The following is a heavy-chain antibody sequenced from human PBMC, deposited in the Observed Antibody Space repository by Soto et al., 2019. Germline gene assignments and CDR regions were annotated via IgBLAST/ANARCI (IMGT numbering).Heavy chain of an antibody. CDR1: GYTFTSYD. Sequence: QVQLVQSGAEVKKPGASVKVSCKASGYTFTSYDINWVRQATGQGLEGMGWMNPNSGNTGYAQKFQGRVTMTRNTSTSTAYLELSSPRSEDTAVYYWARETSGYYHWGQGTLVTVSA. J-gene: IGHJ5*02. D-gene: IGHD3-3*01. CDR3: ARETSGYYH. V-gene: IGHV1-8*01. CDR2: MNPNSGNT.